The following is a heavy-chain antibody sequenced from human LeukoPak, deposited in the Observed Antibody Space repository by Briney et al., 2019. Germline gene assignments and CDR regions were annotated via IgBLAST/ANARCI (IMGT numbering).Heavy chain of an antibody. V-gene: IGHV3-30*18. CDR2: ISYDGSNQ. D-gene: IGHD5-24*01. CDR3: AKPLWDGYASFDY. CDR1: GFTFSSYG. J-gene: IGHJ4*02. Sequence: GGSLRLTCAASGFTFSSYGMHWVRQAPGKGLEWVAVISYDGSNQYYADSVKGRFTFSRDNSKNTLYLQMNSLRAEDTAVYYCAKPLWDGYASFDYWGQGTLVTVSS.